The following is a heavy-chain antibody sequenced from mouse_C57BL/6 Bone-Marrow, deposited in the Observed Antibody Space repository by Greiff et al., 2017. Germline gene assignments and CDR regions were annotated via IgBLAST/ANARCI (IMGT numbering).Heavy chain of an antibody. V-gene: IGHV7-1*01. CDR1: GFTFSDFY. J-gene: IGHJ4*01. D-gene: IGHD6-1*01. CDR3: ARDAGPSGLYAMDY. CDR2: SRNKANDYTT. Sequence: EVQRVESGGGLVQSGRSLRLSCATSGFTFSDFYMEWVRQAPGKGLEWIAASRNKANDYTTEYSASVKGRFIVSRDTSQSILYLQMNALRAEDTAIYYCARDAGPSGLYAMDYWGQGTSVTVSS.